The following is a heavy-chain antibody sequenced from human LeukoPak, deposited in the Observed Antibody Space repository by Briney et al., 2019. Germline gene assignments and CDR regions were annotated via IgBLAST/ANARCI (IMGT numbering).Heavy chain of an antibody. CDR1: EYSFATYW. D-gene: IGHD1-26*01. Sequence: GESLKISCQGSEYSFATYWIAWLRQMPGKGLEWMGIIYPSDSDTRYSPSFQGQVTISADKSIKTAYLQWSSLKASDSAMYYCARPLQGIVGATGFDYWGQGTLVTVSS. J-gene: IGHJ4*02. CDR3: ARPLQGIVGATGFDY. V-gene: IGHV5-51*01. CDR2: IYPSDSDT.